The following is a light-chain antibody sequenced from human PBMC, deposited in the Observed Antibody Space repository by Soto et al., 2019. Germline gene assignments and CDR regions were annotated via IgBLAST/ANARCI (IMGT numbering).Light chain of an antibody. J-gene: IGKJ1*01. Sequence: EIVLTQSPATLSLSPGERATLSCRASQSVSSYLAWYQQKPGQAPRLLIYDASNRATGIPARFSGSGSGTDFTLTISSLEPEDFAVYSCLQRSDWPRTFGQGTKVEIK. CDR2: DAS. V-gene: IGKV3-11*01. CDR3: LQRSDWPRT. CDR1: QSVSSY.